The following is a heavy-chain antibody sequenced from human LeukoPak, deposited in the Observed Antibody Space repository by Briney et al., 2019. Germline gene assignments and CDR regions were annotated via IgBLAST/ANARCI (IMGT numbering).Heavy chain of an antibody. Sequence: GGSLRLSCAASGFTFSNYEMNWVRQAPGKGLEWVSSISSTSTYIYYPDSLKGRFTISRDNAKNSLYLQMNGLRAEDTAVYYCARDSSGPFDYWGQGTLVTVSS. D-gene: IGHD3-22*01. CDR1: GFTFSNYE. V-gene: IGHV3-21*01. CDR2: ISSTSTYI. J-gene: IGHJ4*02. CDR3: ARDSSGPFDY.